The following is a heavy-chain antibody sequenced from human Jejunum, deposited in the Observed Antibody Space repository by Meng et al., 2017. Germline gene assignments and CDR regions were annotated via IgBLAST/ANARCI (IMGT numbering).Heavy chain of an antibody. D-gene: IGHD3-16*01. V-gene: IGHV3-7*01. CDR2: IRQDGSEE. CDR3: ARDQGSYGNFQH. CDR1: GFIFSGYC. J-gene: IGHJ1*01. Sequence: GESLKISCAGSGFIFSGYCMNWVRQAPGKGLEWVANIRQDGSEEHYVDSVKGRFTISRDNAKNSLYLQMNSLRDEDTAVYYCARDQGSYGNFQHWGQGTLVTVSS.